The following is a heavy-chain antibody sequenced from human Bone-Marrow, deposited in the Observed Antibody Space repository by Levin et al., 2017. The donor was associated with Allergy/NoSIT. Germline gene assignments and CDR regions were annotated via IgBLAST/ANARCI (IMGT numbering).Heavy chain of an antibody. Sequence: GESLKISCVGSGFTFSDYSLNWVRQAPGKGLEWVSFISETSIYKYQEDSLKGRFTISRDNAKNSLFLQMDSLRAEDTAVYYCARDGVLSAGTPFYFDLWGQGTLVTVSP. CDR3: ARDGVLSAGTPFYFDL. CDR2: ISETSIYK. D-gene: IGHD6-13*01. J-gene: IGHJ4*02. CDR1: GFTFSDYS. V-gene: IGHV3-21*01.